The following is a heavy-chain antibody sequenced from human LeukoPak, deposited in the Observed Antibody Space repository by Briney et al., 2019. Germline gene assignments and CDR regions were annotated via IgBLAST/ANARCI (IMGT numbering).Heavy chain of an antibody. CDR3: ARSPIEGYSSSWYYFDY. Sequence: ASVKVSCKASGYTFTGYYMHWVRQAPGQGLEWMGWINPNSGGTNYAQKFQGWVTMTRDTSISTAYMELSRLRSDDTAVYYCARSPIEGYSSSWYYFDYWGQGTLVTVSS. CDR1: GYTFTGYY. D-gene: IGHD6-13*01. V-gene: IGHV1-2*04. J-gene: IGHJ4*02. CDR2: INPNSGGT.